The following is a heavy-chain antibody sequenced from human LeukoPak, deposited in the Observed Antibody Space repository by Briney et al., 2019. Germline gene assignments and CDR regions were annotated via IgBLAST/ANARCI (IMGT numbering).Heavy chain of an antibody. CDR1: GFTFSSYW. D-gene: IGHD3-22*01. Sequence: QPGGSLRLSCAASGFTFSSYWMSWVRQAPGKGLEWVSGITGSGGTTYYADSVKGRFTISRDNSKNTLYLQMNSLRAEDTAVYYCAKSSERYDSSGYVDYWGQGTLVTVSS. CDR2: ITGSGGTT. CDR3: AKSSERYDSSGYVDY. V-gene: IGHV3-23*01. J-gene: IGHJ4*02.